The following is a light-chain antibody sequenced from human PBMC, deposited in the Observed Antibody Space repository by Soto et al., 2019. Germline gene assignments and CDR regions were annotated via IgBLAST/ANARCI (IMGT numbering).Light chain of an antibody. CDR3: QQTYSTPQP. J-gene: IGKJ5*01. V-gene: IGKV1-39*01. CDR2: IAS. CDR1: QSISRH. Sequence: DIQVTQSPSSLSASVGDRVTITCRASQSISRHLNWYQQKPGKAPKLLINIASSLQSGVPSRFSGSGSGTDFTPTISNVQPEDFATYYCQQTYSTPQPFGQGTRLEI.